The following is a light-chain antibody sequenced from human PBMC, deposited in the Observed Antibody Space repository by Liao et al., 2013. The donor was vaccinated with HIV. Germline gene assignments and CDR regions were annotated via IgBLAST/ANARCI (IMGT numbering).Light chain of an antibody. CDR2: EDL. V-gene: IGLV3-16*01. CDR3: LSADSSANV. Sequence: SYELAQPPSVSVSLGQMARITCSGEALPQQCACCFHLQPGQFPVALIHEDLERPSGIPEHFSGSSSGTIVTLTISGVQAEDEADCHFLSADSSANVFATGTEVTVL. CDR1: ALPQQC. J-gene: IGLJ1*01.